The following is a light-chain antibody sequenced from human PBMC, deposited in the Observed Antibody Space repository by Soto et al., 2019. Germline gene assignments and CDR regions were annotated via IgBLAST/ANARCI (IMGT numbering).Light chain of an antibody. J-gene: IGLJ1*01. CDR1: SSDVGGYNY. CDR3: ASYAGSNKV. V-gene: IGLV2-8*01. CDR2: EVT. Sequence: QPVLTQPPSASGSPGQSVTISCTGTSSDVGGYNYVSWYQHHPGKAPKLMIYEVTKRPSGVPDRFSGSKSGNTASLTVSGLLAEDEADYYCASYAGSNKVFGTGTKLTVL.